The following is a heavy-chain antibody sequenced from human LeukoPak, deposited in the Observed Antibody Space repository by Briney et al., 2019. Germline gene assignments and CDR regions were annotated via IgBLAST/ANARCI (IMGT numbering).Heavy chain of an antibody. V-gene: IGHV3-23*01. D-gene: IGHD3-16*01. CDR3: AKAITFYAGWDY. CDR1: GFTFSSYA. J-gene: IGHJ4*02. Sequence: GGSLRLSCAASGFTFSSYAMSWVRQAPGKGLEWVSGISGSGGSTDYADSVKGRFTISRDNPKNTLYLQMNSLRAEDTAIYYCAKAITFYAGWDYWGQGTLVTGSS. CDR2: ISGSGGST.